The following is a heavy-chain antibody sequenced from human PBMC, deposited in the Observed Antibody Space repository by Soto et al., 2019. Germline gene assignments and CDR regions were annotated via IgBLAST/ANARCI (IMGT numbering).Heavy chain of an antibody. CDR3: ARGGTTVVDY. D-gene: IGHD4-17*01. J-gene: IGHJ4*02. CDR2: IYYSGST. Sequence: QVQLQESGPGLVKPSETLSLTCTVSGGSISSYYLSWIRQPPGKGLEWIGYIYYSGSTNYNPSLKSRVTISVDTSKNQCSLKLSSVTAADTAVYYCARGGTTVVDYWGQGTLVTVSS. CDR1: GGSISSYY. V-gene: IGHV4-59*01.